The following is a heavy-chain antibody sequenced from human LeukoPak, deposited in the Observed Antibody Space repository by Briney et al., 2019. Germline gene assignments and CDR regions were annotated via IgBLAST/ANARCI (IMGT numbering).Heavy chain of an antibody. CDR1: GGTFSNHA. D-gene: IGHD1-1*01. V-gene: IGHV1-69*01. CDR2: IIPIFGTA. Sequence: GSSVKVSCKASGGTFSNHAVSWARQAPGQGLEWMGGIIPIFGTANYAQKFQGRVTITADESTSTAYMELSSLRSEDTAVYYCARAHRQLERLGRYYFDYWGQGTLVTVSS. CDR3: ARAHRQLERLGRYYFDY. J-gene: IGHJ4*02.